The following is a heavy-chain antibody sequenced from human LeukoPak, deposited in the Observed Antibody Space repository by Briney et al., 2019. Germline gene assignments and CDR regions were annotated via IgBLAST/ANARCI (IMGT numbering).Heavy chain of an antibody. Sequence: PGGSLRLSCAASGFTFSSYGMHWVRQAPGKGLEWVAVIWYDGSNKYYADSVKGRFTISRDNSKNTLYLQMNSLRAEDTAVCYCARDHPYYYDSSGYSDYWGQGTLVTVSS. V-gene: IGHV3-33*01. J-gene: IGHJ4*02. CDR1: GFTFSSYG. D-gene: IGHD3-22*01. CDR3: ARDHPYYYDSSGYSDY. CDR2: IWYDGSNK.